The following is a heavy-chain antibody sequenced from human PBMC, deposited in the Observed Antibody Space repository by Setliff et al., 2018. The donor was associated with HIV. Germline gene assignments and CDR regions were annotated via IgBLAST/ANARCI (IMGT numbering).Heavy chain of an antibody. J-gene: IGHJ3*02. CDR1: GITFSRSA. D-gene: IGHD6-13*01. Sequence: GGSLRLSCAASGITFSRSAMSWVRQAPGKGLEWVSGISGSGDDTYYADSVKGRFTISRDNSKNTLYLQMNSLRVEDTALYYCAKVLDIATTGRRLGVLDIWGQGTMVTVS. CDR3: AKVLDIATTGRRLGVLDI. V-gene: IGHV3-23*01. CDR2: ISGSGDDT.